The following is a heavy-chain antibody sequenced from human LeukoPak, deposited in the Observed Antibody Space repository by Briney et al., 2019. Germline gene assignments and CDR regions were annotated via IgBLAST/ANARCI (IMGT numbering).Heavy chain of an antibody. CDR1: GFTFSSYG. CDR3: AKSYYDFWSGYHPPDY. D-gene: IGHD3-3*01. Sequence: GGSLRLSCAASGFTFSSYGMHWVRQAPGKGLEWVAVISYDGSNKYYADSVKGRFTISRDNSKNTLYLQMNSLRAEDTAVYYCAKSYYDFWSGYHPPDYWGQGTLVTVSP. CDR2: ISYDGSNK. J-gene: IGHJ4*02. V-gene: IGHV3-30*18.